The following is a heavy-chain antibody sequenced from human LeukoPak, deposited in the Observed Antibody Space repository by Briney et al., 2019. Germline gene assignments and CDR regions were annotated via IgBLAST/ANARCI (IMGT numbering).Heavy chain of an antibody. CDR2: ISYDGSNK. CDR3: ARDLSRIYFDY. CDR1: GFTFSSYG. J-gene: IGHJ4*02. Sequence: PGGSLRLSCAASGFTFSSYGMHWVRQAPGKGLEWVAVISYDGSNKYYADSVKGRFTISRDNSKNTLYLQMNSLRAEDTAVYYCARDLSRIYFDYWGQGTLVTVSS. V-gene: IGHV3-30*03.